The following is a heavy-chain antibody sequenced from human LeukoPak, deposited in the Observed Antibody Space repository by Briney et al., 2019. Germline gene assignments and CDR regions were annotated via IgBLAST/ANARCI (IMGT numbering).Heavy chain of an antibody. CDR1: GFTFSSYS. V-gene: IGHV3-48*04. CDR3: ARALGYCTNGLCYGGSLPPNFDS. J-gene: IGHJ4*02. Sequence: GGSLRLSCAASGFTFSSYSMSWIRQAPGKGLEWVSYISSSGSTIYYADSVKGRFTISRDNAKNSLYLQMNSLRAEDTAVYYCARALGYCTNGLCYGGSLPPNFDSWGQGTPVTVSS. CDR2: ISSSGSTI. D-gene: IGHD2-8*01.